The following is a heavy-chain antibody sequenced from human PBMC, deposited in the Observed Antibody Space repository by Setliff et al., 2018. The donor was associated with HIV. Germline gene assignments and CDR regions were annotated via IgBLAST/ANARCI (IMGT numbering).Heavy chain of an antibody. CDR1: GFIFSSYW. J-gene: IGHJ4*02. Sequence: GSLRLSCTASGFIFSSYWMSWVRQAPGKGLEWVANIKQGGSEKYYVDSVKGRFTMSRDNAKNSLFLQMHSLRAEDTAVHYCARVADGYNSYFDYWGQGTVVTVSS. CDR2: IKQGGSEK. CDR3: ARVADGYNSYFDY. V-gene: IGHV3-7*01. D-gene: IGHD5-18*01.